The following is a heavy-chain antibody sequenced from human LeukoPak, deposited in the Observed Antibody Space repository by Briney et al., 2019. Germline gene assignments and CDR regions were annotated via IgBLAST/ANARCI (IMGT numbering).Heavy chain of an antibody. Sequence: ASVKVSCKVSGYTLTELSMHWVRQAPGKGLEWMGGFDPEDGETIYAQKLQGRVTMTTDTSTSTAYMELRSLRSDDTAVYYCAREETTVVTPGGYFDYWGQGTLVTVSS. CDR1: GYTLTELS. J-gene: IGHJ4*02. V-gene: IGHV1-24*01. CDR2: FDPEDGET. CDR3: AREETTVVTPGGYFDY. D-gene: IGHD4-23*01.